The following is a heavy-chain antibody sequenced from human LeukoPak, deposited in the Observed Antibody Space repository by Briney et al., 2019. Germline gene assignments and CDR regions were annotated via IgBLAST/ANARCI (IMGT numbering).Heavy chain of an antibody. D-gene: IGHD1-26*01. J-gene: IGHJ3*02. CDR1: RFTFSSYA. CDR2: ISGSGGST. Sequence: GGSLRLSCAASRFTFSSYAMNWVRQAPGKGLEWVSAISGSGGSTDYADSVKGRFTISRDNSKNTLSLQMDSLRAEDTAVYYCANPLISGSYYGAFDIWGQGTMVTVSS. V-gene: IGHV3-23*01. CDR3: ANPLISGSYYGAFDI.